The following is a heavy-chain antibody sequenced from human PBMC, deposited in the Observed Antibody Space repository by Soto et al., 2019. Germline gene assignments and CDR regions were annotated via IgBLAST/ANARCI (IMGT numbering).Heavy chain of an antibody. CDR1: GGTFSSYA. Sequence: QVQLVQSGAEVKKPGSSVKVSCKASGGTFSSYAISWVRQAPGQGLEWMGGIIPIFGTANYAQKFQGRVXXXXXXXXXXXXXXXXXXXXXXXXXXXXAXXXXXXXXYYGMDVWGQGTTVTVSS. V-gene: IGHV1-69*05. CDR3: AXXXXXXXXYYGMDV. J-gene: IGHJ6*02. CDR2: IIPIFGTA.